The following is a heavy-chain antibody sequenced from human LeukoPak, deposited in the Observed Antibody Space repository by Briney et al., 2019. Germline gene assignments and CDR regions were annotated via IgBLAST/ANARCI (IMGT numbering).Heavy chain of an antibody. J-gene: IGHJ4*02. CDR3: ARSQNYYGSGDY. D-gene: IGHD3-10*01. V-gene: IGHV4-61*03. Sequence: SETLSLTCTVSGDSVSNGNYYWSWLRQPPGKALEWIGYIYYTGKTYYNPTLEGRVTILVDTSRNHFSVKLGSVTAADTAVYYCARSQNYYGSGDYWSQGTLVTVSS. CDR2: IYYTGKT. CDR1: GDSVSNGNYY.